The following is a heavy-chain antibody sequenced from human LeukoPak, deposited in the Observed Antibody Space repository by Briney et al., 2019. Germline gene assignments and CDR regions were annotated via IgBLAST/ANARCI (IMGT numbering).Heavy chain of an antibody. CDR2: ISGSGGST. D-gene: IGHD2-21*01. CDR3: AKFLPTHIVVANYYFDY. CDR1: GFTFSSYA. V-gene: IGHV3-23*01. J-gene: IGHJ4*02. Sequence: GGSLRLSCAASGFTFSSYAMSWVRQAPGKGLEWVSAISGSGGSTYYADSVKGRFAISRDNSKNTLYLQMNSLRAEDAAVYYCAKFLPTHIVVANYYFDYWGQGTLVTVSS.